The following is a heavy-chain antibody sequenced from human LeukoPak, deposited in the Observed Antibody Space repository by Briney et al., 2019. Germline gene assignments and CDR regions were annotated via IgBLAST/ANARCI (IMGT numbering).Heavy chain of an antibody. V-gene: IGHV3-21*01. D-gene: IGHD2/OR15-2a*01. CDR2: ISSSSSYM. J-gene: IGHJ3*02. CDR1: VFTFSSYS. Sequence: PVGSLRLSCAASVFTFSSYSMNWVRQAPGKGLEWVSSISSSSSYMYYADSVKGRFTISRDNAKNSLYLQMNSLRAEDTAVYYCASVSILSANAFDIGGQGTMVTVSS. CDR3: ASVSILSANAFDI.